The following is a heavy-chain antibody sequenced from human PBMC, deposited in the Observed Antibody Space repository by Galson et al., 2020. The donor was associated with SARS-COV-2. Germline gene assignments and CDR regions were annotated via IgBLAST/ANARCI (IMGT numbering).Heavy chain of an antibody. CDR2: INQRGIEK. Sequence: GGPLRLPCAASGFHFNTYWMTWVRQAPGKGLVWVPNINQRGIEKNYVDSVTGRFTISRDNAKNSLFLQMDSLRVEDTAVYYCARVDWEDGGVGYWGQGTLVTVSS. J-gene: IGHJ4*02. CDR1: GFHFNTYW. V-gene: IGHV3-7*03. CDR3: ARVDWEDGGVGY. D-gene: IGHD1-26*01.